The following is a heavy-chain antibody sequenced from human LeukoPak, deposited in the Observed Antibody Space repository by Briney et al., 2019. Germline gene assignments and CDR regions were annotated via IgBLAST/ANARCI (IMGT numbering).Heavy chain of an antibody. CDR3: ARVPRGGYTSGGMDV. CDR1: GGTFSSYA. V-gene: IGHV1-69*10. J-gene: IGHJ6*02. Sequence: SVKVSCKASGGTFSSYAISWVRQAPGQGLEWMGGIIPILGIANYAQKFQGRVTITADKSTSTAYMELSSLRSEDTAVYYCARVPRGGYTSGGMDVWGQGTTVTVSS. CDR2: IIPILGIA. D-gene: IGHD5-12*01.